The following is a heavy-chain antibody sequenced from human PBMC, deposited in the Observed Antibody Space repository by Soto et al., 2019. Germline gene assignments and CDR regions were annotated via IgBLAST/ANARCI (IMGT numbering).Heavy chain of an antibody. CDR3: ARRRVITSNYYYYYYMDV. CDR1: GYTFTSYD. D-gene: IGHD3-22*01. J-gene: IGHJ6*03. Sequence: GASVKVSCKASGYTFTSYDSNWVRQATGQGLGWMGWMNPNSGNTGYAQKFQGRVTMTRNTSISTAYMELSSLRSEDTAVYYCARRRVITSNYYYYYYMDVWGKGTTVTVSS. V-gene: IGHV1-8*01. CDR2: MNPNSGNT.